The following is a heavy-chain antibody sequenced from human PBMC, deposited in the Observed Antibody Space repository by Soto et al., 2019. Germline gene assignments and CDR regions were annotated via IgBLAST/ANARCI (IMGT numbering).Heavy chain of an antibody. Sequence: QVPLVQSGAEVKKPGSSVKVSCKASGGTFSSYTISWVRQAPGQGLEWMGRIIPILGIANYAQKFQGRVTITADKSTSTAYMELSSLRSEDTAVYYCARDDPYGDYAGGFDYWGQGTLVTVSS. CDR2: IIPILGIA. V-gene: IGHV1-69*08. J-gene: IGHJ4*02. CDR1: GGTFSSYT. CDR3: ARDDPYGDYAGGFDY. D-gene: IGHD4-17*01.